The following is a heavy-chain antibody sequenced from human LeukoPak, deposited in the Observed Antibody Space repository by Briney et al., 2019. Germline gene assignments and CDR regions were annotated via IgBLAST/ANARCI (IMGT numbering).Heavy chain of an antibody. D-gene: IGHD6-19*01. V-gene: IGHV4-4*07. CDR3: ARGGPTVAYGTDPFDY. Sequence: SETLSLTCTVSGGSISSYYWSWIRQPAGKGLEWIGRIYTSGSTSYNPSLKSRVTMSVDTSKNQFSLKLRSVTAADTAVYYCARGGPTVAYGTDPFDYWGQGTLVTVSS. CDR1: GGSISSYY. CDR2: IYTSGST. J-gene: IGHJ4*02.